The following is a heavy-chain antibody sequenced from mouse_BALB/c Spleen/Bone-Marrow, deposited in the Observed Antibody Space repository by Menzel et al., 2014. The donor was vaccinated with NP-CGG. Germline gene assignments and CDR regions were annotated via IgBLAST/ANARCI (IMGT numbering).Heavy chain of an antibody. CDR3: ARNYDYDGGYCAMDY. CDR2: INPITGYT. J-gene: IGHJ4*01. CDR1: GYTFTSYW. V-gene: IGHV1-7*01. Sequence: QVQLQQSGTELAKPGASVKMSCKASGYTFTSYWIHWIKQRPGQGLEWIGYINPITGYTEYNQKFKDKTTLTADKSSSTAYIQLSSLTSDDSAAYYCARNYDYDGGYCAMDYWGQGTSVTVSS. D-gene: IGHD2-4*01.